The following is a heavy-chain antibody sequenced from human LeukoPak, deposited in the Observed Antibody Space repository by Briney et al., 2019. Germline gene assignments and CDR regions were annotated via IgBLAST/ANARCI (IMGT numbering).Heavy chain of an antibody. CDR3: ARATVTTIGDYLDY. CDR2: IYTSGST. D-gene: IGHD4-11*01. Sequence: SQTLSLTCTVSGGSISSGSYYWSWIRQPAGKGLEWIGRIYTSGSTNYNPSLKSRLTIPVDTSKNQFSLKLSSVTAADTAVYYCARATVTTIGDYLDYWGQGTLVTVSS. V-gene: IGHV4-61*02. CDR1: GGSISSGSYY. J-gene: IGHJ4*02.